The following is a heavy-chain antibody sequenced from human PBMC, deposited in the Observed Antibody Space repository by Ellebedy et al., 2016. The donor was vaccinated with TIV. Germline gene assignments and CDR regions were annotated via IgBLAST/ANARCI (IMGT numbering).Heavy chain of an antibody. CDR3: ARRHCNTTSCVFGGDAFDI. D-gene: IGHD2-2*01. Sequence: ASVKVSCXASGYTIIKHFIHWVRQVPGQGLEWMGFINPYNGDTAYAQSFRGRVTMTWATSTTTVYMELSSLRSDDMAVYYCARRHCNTTSCVFGGDAFDIWGQGTLVTV. V-gene: IGHV1-46*03. CDR1: GYTIIKHF. CDR2: INPYNGDT. J-gene: IGHJ3*02.